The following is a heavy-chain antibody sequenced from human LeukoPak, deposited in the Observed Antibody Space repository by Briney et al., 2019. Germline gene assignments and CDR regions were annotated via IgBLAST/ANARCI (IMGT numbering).Heavy chain of an antibody. J-gene: IGHJ5*02. D-gene: IGHD3-3*01. V-gene: IGHV4-39*01. CDR3: ARRYYDFWTLPMGWFDP. CDR1: GGSISSSSYY. CDR2: IYYSGST. Sequence: KTSETLSLTCTVSGGSISSSSYYWGWIRQPPGKGLEWIGSIYYSGSTYYNPSLKSRVTISVDTSKNQLSLKLSSVTAADTAVYYCARRYYDFWTLPMGWFDPWGQGTLVTVSS.